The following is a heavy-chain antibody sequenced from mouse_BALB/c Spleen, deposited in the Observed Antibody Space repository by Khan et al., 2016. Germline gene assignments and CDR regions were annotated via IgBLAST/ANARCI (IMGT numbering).Heavy chain of an antibody. V-gene: IGHV1S137*01. CDR2: ISTYYGDT. CDR3: ARDRLNYDYAMDY. D-gene: IGHD1-1*01. J-gene: IGHJ4*01. CDR1: GYTFTDYA. Sequence: QVQLQQSGAELVRPGVSVKISCKGSGYTFTDYAIHWVKQSHAKSLEWFGVISTYYGDTSYNQKFEGKATMTVDKSSSTAYVELARLTSEDSAVYYCARDRLNYDYAMDYWGQGTSVTVSS.